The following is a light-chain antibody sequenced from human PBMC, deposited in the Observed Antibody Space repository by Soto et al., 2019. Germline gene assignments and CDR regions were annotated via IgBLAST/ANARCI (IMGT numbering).Light chain of an antibody. CDR1: QNILYSSNNKNY. CDR3: QQYIGDPLT. CDR2: WAS. V-gene: IGKV4-1*01. Sequence: DIVMTQSPDSLAVSLGERATINCKSSQNILYSSNNKNYLAWYQQKPGQPPKLLIYWASTRESGVPDRFSGSGSGTDFTLTISSLQAEDVAIYYCQQYIGDPLTFGQGTKLEIK. J-gene: IGKJ2*01.